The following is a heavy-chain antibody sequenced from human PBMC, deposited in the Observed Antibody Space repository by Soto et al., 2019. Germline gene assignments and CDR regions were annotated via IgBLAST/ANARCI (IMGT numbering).Heavy chain of an antibody. V-gene: IGHV4-30-2*01. Sequence: SETLSLTCAVSGDSISSGGYSWTWIRQPPGKGLEWIGHIYQSGSTLYNPSLESRVAISVDKSKNLFSLDLSSVTAADTAVYFCATHHWILDSWGQGTLVTVSS. CDR1: GDSISSGGYS. D-gene: IGHD2-2*03. J-gene: IGHJ5*01. CDR2: IYQSGST. CDR3: ATHHWILDS.